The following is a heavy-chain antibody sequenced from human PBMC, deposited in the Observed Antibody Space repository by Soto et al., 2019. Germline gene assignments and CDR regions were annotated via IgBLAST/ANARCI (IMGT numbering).Heavy chain of an antibody. CDR2: IYYSGST. J-gene: IGHJ4*02. CDR3: AGQTYYDILTGYYYFDY. CDR1: GGSISSSSYY. Sequence: SETLSLTCTVSGGSISSSSYYWGWIRQPPGKGLEWIGSIYYSGSTYYNPSLKSRVTISVDTSKNQFSLKLSSVTAADTAVYYCAGQTYYDILTGYYYFDYWGQGTLVTVSS. V-gene: IGHV4-39*01. D-gene: IGHD3-9*01.